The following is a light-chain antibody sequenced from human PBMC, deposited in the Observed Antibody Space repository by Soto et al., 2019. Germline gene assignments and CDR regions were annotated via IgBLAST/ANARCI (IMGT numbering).Light chain of an antibody. J-gene: IGKJ3*01. CDR2: AAS. Sequence: ATQMTQSPSSLSASVGDRVTITCRASQDIGNDLGWYQQKPGKAPNLLIYAASSLQSGVPSRFSGSGSGTDFTLTISRLEPEDFAVYYCQQYGSSLFSFGPGTKVDIK. V-gene: IGKV1-6*01. CDR3: QQYGSSLFS. CDR1: QDIGND.